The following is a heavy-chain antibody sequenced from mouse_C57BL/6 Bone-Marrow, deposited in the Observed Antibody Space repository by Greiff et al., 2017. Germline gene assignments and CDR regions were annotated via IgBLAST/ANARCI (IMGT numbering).Heavy chain of an antibody. CDR2: IDPSDSYT. V-gene: IGHV1-59*01. CDR3: ILYYDYDEAY. Sequence: VQLQQSGAELVRPGTSVKLSCKASGYTFTSYWMHWVKQRPGQGLEWIGVIDPSDSYTNYNQKFKGKATLTVDTSSSTAYMQLSSLTSEDSAVYYCILYYDYDEAYWSQGTLVAVSA. CDR1: GYTFTSYW. D-gene: IGHD2-4*01. J-gene: IGHJ3*01.